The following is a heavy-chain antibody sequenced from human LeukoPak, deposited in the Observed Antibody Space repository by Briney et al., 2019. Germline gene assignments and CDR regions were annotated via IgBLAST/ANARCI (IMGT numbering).Heavy chain of an antibody. CDR1: GFTFSSYS. V-gene: IGHV3-48*02. Sequence: GGSLRLSCAASGFTFSSYSMNWVRQAPGKGLEWVSYISISSSIIYYAESVKGRFTISRDNAKNSLYLQMNSLRDEDTAVYYCTRGRGPDGYKYFDYWGQGTQVTVSS. CDR2: ISISSSII. D-gene: IGHD5-24*01. CDR3: TRGRGPDGYKYFDY. J-gene: IGHJ4*02.